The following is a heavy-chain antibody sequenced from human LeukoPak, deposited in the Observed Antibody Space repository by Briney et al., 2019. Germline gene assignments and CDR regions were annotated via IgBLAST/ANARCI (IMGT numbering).Heavy chain of an antibody. CDR3: ARASWPLGSYYMDV. Sequence: GGSLRLSCAASGFTFSIYSMNGVRQAPGKGLEWVSFISTSSSYIYYAHSVKGRFTISRDNAKQSLFLQMNSLRAEDTAVYYCARASWPLGSYYMDVWGKGTTVTISS. CDR2: ISTSSSYI. V-gene: IGHV3-21*01. J-gene: IGHJ6*03. CDR1: GFTFSIYS. D-gene: IGHD6-25*01.